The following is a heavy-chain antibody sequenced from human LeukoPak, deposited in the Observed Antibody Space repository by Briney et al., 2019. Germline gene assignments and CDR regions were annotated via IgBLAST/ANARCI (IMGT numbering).Heavy chain of an antibody. CDR1: GGSISSGDYY. J-gene: IGHJ5*02. Sequence: ETSQTLSLTCTVSGGSISSGDYYWSWIRQPPGKGLEWIGYIYYSGSIYYNPSLRGRVTISVQTSKNQFSLKLSSVTAADTALYYCARAVYCGATKCYHPEGWFDPWGQGTLVTVSS. CDR2: IYYSGSI. D-gene: IGHD2-21*01. V-gene: IGHV4-30-4*08. CDR3: ARAVYCGATKCYHPEGWFDP.